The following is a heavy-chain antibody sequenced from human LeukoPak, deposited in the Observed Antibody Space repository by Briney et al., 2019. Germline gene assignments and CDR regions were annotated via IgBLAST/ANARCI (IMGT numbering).Heavy chain of an antibody. CDR2: INSDGSST. CDR1: GFTFSSYW. D-gene: IGHD6-6*01. Sequence: GGSLRLSCAASGFTFSSYWMHWVRQAPGKGLVWVSRINSDGSSTSYADSVKGRFTISRDNSKNTLYLQMNSLRAEDTAVYYCAKDQGPIAPHTYMDVWGKGTTVTVSS. V-gene: IGHV3-74*01. CDR3: AKDQGPIAPHTYMDV. J-gene: IGHJ6*03.